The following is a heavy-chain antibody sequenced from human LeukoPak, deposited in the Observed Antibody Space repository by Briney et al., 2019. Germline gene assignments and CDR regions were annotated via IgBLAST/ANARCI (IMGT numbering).Heavy chain of an antibody. Sequence: ASVKVSCKASGYTFTSYDINWVRQATGQGLEWMGWMNPNSGNTGYAQKFQGRVTMTRNTSISTAYMELSSLRSEDTAVYYCAGGTYYDFWSGYYGGMDVWGQGTTVTVSS. CDR2: MNPNSGNT. CDR3: AGGTYYDFWSGYYGGMDV. J-gene: IGHJ6*02. CDR1: GYTFTSYD. D-gene: IGHD3-3*01. V-gene: IGHV1-8*01.